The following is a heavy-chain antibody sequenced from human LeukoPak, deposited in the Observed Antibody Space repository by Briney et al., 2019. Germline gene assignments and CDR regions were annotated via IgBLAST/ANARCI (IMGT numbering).Heavy chain of an antibody. Sequence: GGSLRLSCAASGFTVSSYYMSWVRQAPGKGLEWVSVIYSGGGTYYADSVKGRFTVSRDNSKNTLYLQMNSLRAEDTAVYYCARAPFTYDSSGDSFDIWGQGTMVTVSS. J-gene: IGHJ3*02. CDR2: IYSGGGT. D-gene: IGHD3-22*01. CDR1: GFTVSSYY. V-gene: IGHV3-66*01. CDR3: ARAPFTYDSSGDSFDI.